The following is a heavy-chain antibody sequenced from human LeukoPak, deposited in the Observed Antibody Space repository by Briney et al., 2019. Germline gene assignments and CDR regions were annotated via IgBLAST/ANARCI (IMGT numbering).Heavy chain of an antibody. D-gene: IGHD3-3*01. V-gene: IGHV3-23*01. CDR1: EFTFSSYA. CDR3: ATYDSWSGYNIAY. J-gene: IGHJ4*02. Sequence: EGSLRLSCAASEFTFSSYAMSWVRQAPGKGLEWVSAISGSGGSTYYADSVKGRFTISRDNSKNTLYLQMNSLKVEDTAIYYCATYDSWSGYNIAYWGQGTLVTVSS. CDR2: ISGSGGST.